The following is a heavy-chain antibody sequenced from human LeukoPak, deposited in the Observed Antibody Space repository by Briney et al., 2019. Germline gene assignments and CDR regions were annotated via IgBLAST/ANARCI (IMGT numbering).Heavy chain of an antibody. CDR2: IYYSGST. CDR3: ARDRGSGSYYPAAYGMDV. J-gene: IGHJ6*04. CDR1: GGSISSGGYY. Sequence: SQTLSLTCTVSGGSISSGGYYWSWIRQHPAKGLEWIGYIYYSGSTYYNPSLKSRVTISVDTSKNQFSLKLSSVTAADTAVYYCARDRGSGSYYPAAYGMDVWGKGTTVTVSS. D-gene: IGHD3-10*01. V-gene: IGHV4-31*03.